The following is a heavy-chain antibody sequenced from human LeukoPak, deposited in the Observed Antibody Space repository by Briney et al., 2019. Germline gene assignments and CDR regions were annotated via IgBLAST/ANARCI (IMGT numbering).Heavy chain of an antibody. CDR3: AKDGEPGTYFDY. D-gene: IGHD1-26*01. Sequence: PGGSLRLSCAASGFTFSSYGLHWVRQAPGKGLEWVTFIRYDGSNKYYADSVKGRITISRDNSKNMLYLQMNSLRAEDTAVYYCAKDGEPGTYFDYWGQGTLVTVSS. J-gene: IGHJ4*02. V-gene: IGHV3-30*02. CDR2: IRYDGSNK. CDR1: GFTFSSYG.